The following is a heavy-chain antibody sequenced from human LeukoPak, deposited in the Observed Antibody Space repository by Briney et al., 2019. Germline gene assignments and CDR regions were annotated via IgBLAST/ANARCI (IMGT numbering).Heavy chain of an antibody. CDR2: INAGNGNT. CDR1: GYTFTSYA. D-gene: IGHD5-18*01. Sequence: ASVKVSCKASGYTFTSYAMHWVRQAPGQRLEWMGWINAGNGNTKYSQKFQGRVTITRDTSASTAYMELSSLRSEDTAVYYCARAPDTAMVTHDYWGQGTLVTVSS. J-gene: IGHJ4*02. CDR3: ARAPDTAMVTHDY. V-gene: IGHV1-3*01.